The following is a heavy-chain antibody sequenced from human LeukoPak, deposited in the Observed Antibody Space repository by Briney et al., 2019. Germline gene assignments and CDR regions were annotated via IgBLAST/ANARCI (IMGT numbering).Heavy chain of an antibody. Sequence: GRSLRLSCAASGFTFSSYGMHWVRQAPGKGLEWVSVISYDGSNKYYADSVKGRFTISRDNSKNTLYLQMNSLRAEDTAVYYCARSRWTYSSGWYDYYYYYMDVWGKGTTVTVSS. CDR2: ISYDGSNK. V-gene: IGHV3-30*03. CDR1: GFTFSSYG. D-gene: IGHD6-19*01. CDR3: ARSRWTYSSGWYDYYYYYMDV. J-gene: IGHJ6*03.